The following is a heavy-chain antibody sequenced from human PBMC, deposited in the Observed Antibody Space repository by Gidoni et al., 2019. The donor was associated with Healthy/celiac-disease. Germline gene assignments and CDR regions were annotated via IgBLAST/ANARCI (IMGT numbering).Heavy chain of an antibody. V-gene: IGHV4-39*01. CDR2: IYYSGST. D-gene: IGHD3-10*01. CDR3: ARHPPPHYYGSGAWFDP. Sequence: QLQLQESGPGLVKPSETLSLTCTVSGGSISSSSYYWGWIRQPPGKGLEWIGSIYYSGSTYYNPSLKSRVTISVDTSKNQCSLKLSSVTAADTAVYYCARHPPPHYYGSGAWFDPWGQGTLVTVSS. CDR1: GGSISSSSYY. J-gene: IGHJ5*02.